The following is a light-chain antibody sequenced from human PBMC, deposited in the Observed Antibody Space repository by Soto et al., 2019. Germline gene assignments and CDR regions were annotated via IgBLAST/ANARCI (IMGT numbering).Light chain of an antibody. CDR1: QSVSSC. V-gene: IGKV3-15*01. J-gene: IGKJ1*01. CDR2: KAS. Sequence: EILMTQSPATLSVSPGERATLSCRASQSVSSCLAWYQQRPGQAPRLLIYKASSRDTGIPARFSGSGSGTEFTLTINSLQPEDFAGYYCQQYNSYPRTFGQGTKVDI. CDR3: QQYNSYPRT.